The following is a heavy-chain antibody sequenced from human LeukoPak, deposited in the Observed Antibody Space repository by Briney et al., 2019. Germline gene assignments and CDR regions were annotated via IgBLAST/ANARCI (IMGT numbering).Heavy chain of an antibody. J-gene: IGHJ4*02. V-gene: IGHV1-69*06. CDR1: GGTFSGYG. Sequence: GSSVKVSCKASGGTFSGYGINWVRQAPGQGLEWMGVIIPIFGTTNYAQKFQGRVTITADKSTSTAYMELSSLRSEDTAVYYCATDLGNNWTTNDYWGQGTLVTVSS. CDR2: IIPIFGTT. CDR3: ATDLGNNWTTNDY. D-gene: IGHD1-20*01.